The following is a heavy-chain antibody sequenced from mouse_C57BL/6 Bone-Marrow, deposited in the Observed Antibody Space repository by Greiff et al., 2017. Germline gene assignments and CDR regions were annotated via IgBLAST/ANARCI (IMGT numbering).Heavy chain of an antibody. D-gene: IGHD2-3*01. J-gene: IGHJ3*01. V-gene: IGHV1-50*01. Sequence: QVQLQQPGAELVKPGASVKLSCKASGYTFTSYWMQWVKQRPGQGLAWLGEIDPSDSYTNYNQKFKGKATFTVDTSSSTAYMQLSSLTSEDSAVYYCASDGYFAWFAYWGQGTLVTVSA. CDR2: IDPSDSYT. CDR3: ASDGYFAWFAY. CDR1: GYTFTSYW.